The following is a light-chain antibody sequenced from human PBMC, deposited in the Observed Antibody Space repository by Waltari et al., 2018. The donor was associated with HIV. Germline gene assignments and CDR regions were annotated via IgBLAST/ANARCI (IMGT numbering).Light chain of an antibody. Sequence: EMVLTQAPGTLSLSPGEGATLSCGASQSLSRIYVGWHQQRPGPASRPIVHGASNRATGIPDRFRSSGSGTKFTLTIIRLDPEDVAVYYCQQFGSSPRTSGQGTRLEIK. CDR3: QQFGSSPRT. J-gene: IGKJ5*01. V-gene: IGKV3-20*01. CDR2: GAS. CDR1: QSLSRIY.